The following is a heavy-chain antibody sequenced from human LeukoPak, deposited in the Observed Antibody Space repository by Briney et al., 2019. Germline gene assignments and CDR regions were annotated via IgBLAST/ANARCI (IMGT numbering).Heavy chain of an antibody. Sequence: PSETLSLTCTVSGGAIRSHYWTWNRQSPVKGLEWIGDVSNSGSTSYNPSLKSRVTISIDTTKNQFSLKLRSVTAADTAVYYCGRDALVGHFSYYYMDVWGKGTTVTVSS. V-gene: IGHV4-59*11. CDR2: VSNSGST. CDR1: GGAIRSHY. J-gene: IGHJ6*03. CDR3: GRDALVGHFSYYYMDV. D-gene: IGHD2-21*01.